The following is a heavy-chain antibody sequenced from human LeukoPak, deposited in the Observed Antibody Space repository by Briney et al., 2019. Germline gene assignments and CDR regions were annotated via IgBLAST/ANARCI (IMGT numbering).Heavy chain of an antibody. CDR2: INTDGSST. CDR1: GFTVSGNY. CDR3: TKDRVWNSFDS. Sequence: PGGSLRLSCAASGFTVSGNYMSWVRQAPGKGLVWVSRINTDGSSTTYADSVKGRFTISRDNAKNTLYLQMNSLKNEDTAVYYCTKDRVWNSFDSWGQGTLVTVSS. V-gene: IGHV3-74*01. J-gene: IGHJ4*02. D-gene: IGHD1-1*01.